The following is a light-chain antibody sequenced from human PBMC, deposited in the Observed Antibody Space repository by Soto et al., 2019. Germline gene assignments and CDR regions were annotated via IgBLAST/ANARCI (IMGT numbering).Light chain of an antibody. J-gene: IGKJ2*01. CDR3: QHYSNWPYT. V-gene: IGKV3-15*01. CDR2: GAS. Sequence: EIVMTQSPATLSVSPGERATLSCRASHTVYSNLAWYQQKYGQAPRLLIYGASTRATGVPARFSGSGSGTEFSLTISSLQSEDGAVYFCQHYSNWPYTFGQGTKLEIK. CDR1: HTVYSN.